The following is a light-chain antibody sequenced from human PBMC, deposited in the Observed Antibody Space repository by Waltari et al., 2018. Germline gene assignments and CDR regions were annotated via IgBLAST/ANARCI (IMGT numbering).Light chain of an antibody. CDR2: AAS. CDR1: QGISDY. CDR3: QLLNSAQWT. Sequence: IQLTKSPASLSASVGDRVTITCRASQGISDYIAWYQQKPGKAPKLLIYAASTLQSGVPSRFSGSGSGTDFTLTISSLQPEDFATYYCQLLNSAQWTFGQGTKVEIK. V-gene: IGKV1-9*01. J-gene: IGKJ1*01.